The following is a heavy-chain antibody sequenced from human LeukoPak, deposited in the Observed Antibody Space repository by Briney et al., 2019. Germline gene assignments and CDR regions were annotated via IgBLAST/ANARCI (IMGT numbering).Heavy chain of an antibody. CDR1: GFTFSSYA. CDR2: ILYDGRNK. D-gene: IGHD2-21*02. J-gene: IGHJ4*02. Sequence: GRSLRLSCAASGFTFSSYAMHWVRQAPGKGLEWVAVILYDGRNKYYADSVKGRFTISRDNSKNTLCLQMNSLRAEDTAVYYCARDRLTYCGGDCGLDYWGQGTLVTVSS. V-gene: IGHV3-30*04. CDR3: ARDRLTYCGGDCGLDY.